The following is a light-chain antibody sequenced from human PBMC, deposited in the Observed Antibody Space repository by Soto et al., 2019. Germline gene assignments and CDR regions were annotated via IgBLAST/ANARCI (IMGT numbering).Light chain of an antibody. V-gene: IGLV7-43*01. CDR3: LLYYGGAHLM. Sequence: QAVVTQEPSLTVSPGGTVTLTCASSTGAVTSGNYPSWFQQKPGHAPRTLIYTTDDKHSWTPARFSGSLLAGKAALTLSGVQPEDEAEYYCLLYYGGAHLMFGGGTKLTVL. CDR1: TGAVTSGNY. J-gene: IGLJ3*02. CDR2: TTD.